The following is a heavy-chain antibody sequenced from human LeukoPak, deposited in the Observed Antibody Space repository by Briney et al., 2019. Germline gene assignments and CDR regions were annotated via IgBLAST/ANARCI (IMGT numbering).Heavy chain of an antibody. CDR2: IGPSGTFI. Sequence: GGSLRLSCEASGFTFSDSYMSWLRQPPGKGLESISYIGPSGTFINYADSVKGRFTISRDNAKKSLYLQINSLRAEDTAVYYCSRDPRVLDYWGQGTLVTVSS. CDR1: GFTFSDSY. J-gene: IGHJ4*02. CDR3: SRDPRVLDY. V-gene: IGHV3-11*01.